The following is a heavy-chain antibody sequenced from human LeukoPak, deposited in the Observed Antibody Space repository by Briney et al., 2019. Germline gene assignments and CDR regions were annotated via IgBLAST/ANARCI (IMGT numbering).Heavy chain of an antibody. V-gene: IGHV1-18*01. Sequence: GASVKVSCKASGGTFSSYAISWVRQAPGQGLEWMGWISAYNGNTNYAQKLQGRVTMTTDTSTSTAYMELRSLRSDDTAVYYCARTRDIVVVPAAPKGYYYYMDVWGKGTTVTVSS. CDR3: ARTRDIVVVPAAPKGYYYYMDV. J-gene: IGHJ6*03. CDR1: GGTFSSYA. CDR2: ISAYNGNT. D-gene: IGHD2-2*01.